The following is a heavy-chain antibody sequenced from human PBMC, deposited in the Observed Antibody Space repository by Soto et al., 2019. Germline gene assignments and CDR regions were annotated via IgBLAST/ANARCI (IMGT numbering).Heavy chain of an antibody. V-gene: IGHV4-31*03. CDR1: GESISSGGYY. J-gene: IGHJ4*02. CDR2: IYDTESA. CDR3: ARASSSSSAADY. Sequence: QVQLQESGPGLVKPSQTLSLTCNVSGESISSGGYYWSWIRHHPGKGLEWIGYIYDTESAYYNPSLKSRVTISMDTSKNQFAMRLSSVTAADTAVYYCARASSSSSAADYWGQGILVTVSS. D-gene: IGHD6-6*01.